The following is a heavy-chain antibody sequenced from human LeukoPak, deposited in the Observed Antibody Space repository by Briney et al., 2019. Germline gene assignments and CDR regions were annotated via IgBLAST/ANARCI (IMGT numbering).Heavy chain of an antibody. D-gene: IGHD6-19*01. CDR1: GYTFTSYG. Sequence: GASVKVSCKASGYTFTSYGSSWVRQAPGQGPEWMGWISAYNGNTNYAQKLQGRVTMTTDTSTSTAYMELRSLRSDDTAVYYCARITTIAVADYYYYGMDVWGQGTTVSVSS. J-gene: IGHJ6*02. CDR3: ARITTIAVADYYYYGMDV. CDR2: ISAYNGNT. V-gene: IGHV1-18*01.